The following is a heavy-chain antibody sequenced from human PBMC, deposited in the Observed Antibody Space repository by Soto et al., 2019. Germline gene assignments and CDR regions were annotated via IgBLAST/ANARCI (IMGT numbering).Heavy chain of an antibody. CDR3: ARRRKIVVVVAATPAAFDI. J-gene: IGHJ3*02. V-gene: IGHV4-39*01. CDR1: GGSISSSSYY. D-gene: IGHD2-15*01. CDR2: IYYSGST. Sequence: QLQLQESGPGLVKPSETLSLTCTVSGGSISSSSYYWGWIRQPPGKGLEWIGSIYYSGSTYYNPSLKSRVTISVDTSKNQFSLKLSSVTAADTAVYYCARRRKIVVVVAATPAAFDIWGQGTMVTVSS.